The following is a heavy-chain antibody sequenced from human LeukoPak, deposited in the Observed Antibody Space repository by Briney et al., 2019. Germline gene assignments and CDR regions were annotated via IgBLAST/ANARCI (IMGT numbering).Heavy chain of an antibody. CDR3: VRGGFGHAMDV. V-gene: IGHV3-48*04. J-gene: IGHJ6*02. CDR2: VSSSSSTI. Sequence: GGSLRLSCAASGFTFSTYSMNWVRQAPGKGLEWVSYVSSSSSTIYYADSVKGRSTISRDNAKSTLYLQMTNLGAEDTAVYYCVRGGFGHAMDVWGQGTTVTVSS. D-gene: IGHD3-10*01. CDR1: GFTFSTYS.